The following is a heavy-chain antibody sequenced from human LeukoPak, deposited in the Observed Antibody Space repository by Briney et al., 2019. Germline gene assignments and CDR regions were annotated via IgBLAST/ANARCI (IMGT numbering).Heavy chain of an antibody. CDR1: GDSISNYY. V-gene: IGHV4-4*07. CDR3: ARGTYCGSDCYSFEY. Sequence: SETLSLTCTVSGDSISNYYWSWIRQPAGKGLEWIGRIYTSGSTNYNPSLKSRVTMSVDTSKNQFSLKLSSVTAADTAVYYCARGTYCGSDCYSFEYWGQGTLVTVSS. J-gene: IGHJ4*02. D-gene: IGHD2-21*01. CDR2: IYTSGST.